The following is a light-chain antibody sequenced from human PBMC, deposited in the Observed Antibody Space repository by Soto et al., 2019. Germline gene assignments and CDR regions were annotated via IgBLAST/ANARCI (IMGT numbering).Light chain of an antibody. CDR2: GAS. Sequence: DIVLTQSPGTLSLSPGERATLSCRASQSVSSKYLAWYQQKPGQAPRVLIYGASIRATGIPERFSGGGSGTDFTLTINRLEPEDFAVYYCQQYGGMWTFGQGTKVEIK. J-gene: IGKJ1*01. CDR1: QSVSSKY. CDR3: QQYGGMWT. V-gene: IGKV3-20*01.